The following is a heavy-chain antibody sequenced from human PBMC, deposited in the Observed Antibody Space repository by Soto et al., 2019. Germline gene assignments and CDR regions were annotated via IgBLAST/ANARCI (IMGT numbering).Heavy chain of an antibody. J-gene: IGHJ5*02. V-gene: IGHV3-74*01. Sequence: PVGSLRLSCAASGFTFSSYWMHWVRQAPGKGLVWVSRINSDGSSTSYADSVKGRFTISRDNAKNTLYLQMNSLRAEDTAVYYCARDRFLEWLYNWFDPWGQGTLVTVSS. CDR2: INSDGSST. CDR3: ARDRFLEWLYNWFDP. CDR1: GFTFSSYW. D-gene: IGHD3-3*01.